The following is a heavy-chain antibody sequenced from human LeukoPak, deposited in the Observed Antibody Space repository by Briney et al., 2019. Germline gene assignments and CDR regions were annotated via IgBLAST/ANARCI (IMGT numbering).Heavy chain of an antibody. Sequence: SETLSLTCTASGGSISSYYWSWIRQPPGKGLEWIGEINHSGSTNYNPSLKSRVTMSVDTSKNQFSLKLSSVTAADTAVYYCASSYYYDSSGYYKFDYWGQGTLVTVSS. J-gene: IGHJ4*02. CDR1: GGSISSYY. D-gene: IGHD3-22*01. V-gene: IGHV4-34*01. CDR2: INHSGST. CDR3: ASSYYYDSSGYYKFDY.